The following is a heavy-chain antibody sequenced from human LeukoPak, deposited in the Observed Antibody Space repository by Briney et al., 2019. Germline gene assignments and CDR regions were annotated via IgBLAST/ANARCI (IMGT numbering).Heavy chain of an antibody. V-gene: IGHV3-30-3*01. J-gene: IGHJ4*02. Sequence: PGRSLRLSCAASGFTFSSYAMHWVRQAPGKGLEWVAVISYDGSNKYYADSVKGRFTISRDNSKNTLYLQMNSLRAEDTAVYYCARGSRRKGEDYWGQGTLVTVSS. CDR1: GFTFSSYA. CDR3: ARGSRRKGEDY. D-gene: IGHD3-16*01. CDR2: ISYDGSNK.